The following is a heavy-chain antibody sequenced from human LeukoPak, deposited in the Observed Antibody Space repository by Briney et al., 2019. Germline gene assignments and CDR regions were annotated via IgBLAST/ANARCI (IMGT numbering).Heavy chain of an antibody. CDR2: INHSGST. CDR1: GGSFSGYY. V-gene: IGHV4-34*01. J-gene: IGHJ6*03. CDR3: ARAIAAAGTWYYYYYYMDV. Sequence: PSETLSLTCAVYGGSFSGYYWSWIRQPPGKGLEWIGEINHSGSTNYNPSLKSRVTISVDTSKNQFTLKLSSVTAGDTAVYYCARAIAAAGTWYYYYYYMDVWGRGTTVTVSS. D-gene: IGHD6-13*01.